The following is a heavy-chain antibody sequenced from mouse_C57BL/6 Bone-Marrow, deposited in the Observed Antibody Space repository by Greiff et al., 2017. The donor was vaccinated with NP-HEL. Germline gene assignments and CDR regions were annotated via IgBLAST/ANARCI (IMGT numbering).Heavy chain of an antibody. J-gene: IGHJ2*01. D-gene: IGHD2-10*01. CDR2: IDPSDSYT. CDR3: ARLGGLLSDY. Sequence: QVQLQQPGAELVMPGASVKLSCKASGYTFTSYWMHWVKQRPGQGLEWIGEIDPSDSYTNYNQKFKGKSTLTVDKSSSTAYMQLSSLTSEDAAVDYCARLGGLLSDYWGQGTTLTVSS. CDR1: GYTFTSYW. V-gene: IGHV1-69*01.